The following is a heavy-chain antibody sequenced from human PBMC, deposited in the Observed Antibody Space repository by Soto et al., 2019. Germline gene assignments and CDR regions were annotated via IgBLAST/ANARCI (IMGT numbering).Heavy chain of an antibody. CDR1: GFTFSNAW. J-gene: IGHJ3*02. CDR3: TTEYYYDSSGYYHAFDI. CDR2: IKSKTDGGTT. D-gene: IGHD3-22*01. Sequence: GGSLRLSCAASGFTFSNAWMNWVRQAPGKGLDWVGRIKSKTDGGTTDYAAPVKGRFTISRDDSKDTLYLQMNSLKTEDTAVYYCTTEYYYDSSGYYHAFDIWGQGTMVTVSS. V-gene: IGHV3-15*07.